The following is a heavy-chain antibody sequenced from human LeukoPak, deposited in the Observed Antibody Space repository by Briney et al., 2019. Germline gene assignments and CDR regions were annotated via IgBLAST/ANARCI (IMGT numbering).Heavy chain of an antibody. V-gene: IGHV4-4*07. J-gene: IGHJ5*02. CDR1: GGSISSYY. D-gene: IGHD6-19*01. Sequence: PSETLSLTCTVSGGSISSYYWSWIRQPAGKGLEWIGRIYTSGSTNYNPSLKSRVTMSVDKSKNQFSLKLSSVNAADTAVYYCAREIAVAGRGNWFDPWGQGTLVTVSS. CDR3: AREIAVAGRGNWFDP. CDR2: IYTSGST.